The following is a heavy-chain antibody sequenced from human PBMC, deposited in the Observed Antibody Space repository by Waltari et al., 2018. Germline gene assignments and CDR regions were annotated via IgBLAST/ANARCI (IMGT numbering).Heavy chain of an antibody. D-gene: IGHD3-3*01. Sequence: QAPLQQWGAGLLTPSETLSLTCAVYAGSFRCYYWSWIRQLTGQGRESLGEINHSGSTNYNPSLKSRVTISVDTSKNQFSLKLSSVTAADTAVYYCARVAVVDYDFWSGYYRPPYYFDYWGQGTLVTVSS. V-gene: IGHV4-34*01. CDR2: INHSGST. CDR1: AGSFRCYY. J-gene: IGHJ4*02. CDR3: ARVAVVDYDFWSGYYRPPYYFDY.